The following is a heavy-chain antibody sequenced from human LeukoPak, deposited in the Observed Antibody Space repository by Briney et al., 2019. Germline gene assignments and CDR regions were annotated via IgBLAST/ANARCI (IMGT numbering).Heavy chain of an antibody. CDR1: GYSISGGYY. J-gene: IGHJ4*02. V-gene: IGHV4-38-2*02. Sequence: SETLSLTCTVSGYSISGGYYWGWIRQPPGKGLEWIGSFYHSGSTYYNPSLKSRVTISLDTSKNQFSLKLSSVTAADTAVCYCARGMDTAMVPIDYWGQGTLVTVSS. CDR2: FYHSGST. CDR3: ARGMDTAMVPIDY. D-gene: IGHD5-18*01.